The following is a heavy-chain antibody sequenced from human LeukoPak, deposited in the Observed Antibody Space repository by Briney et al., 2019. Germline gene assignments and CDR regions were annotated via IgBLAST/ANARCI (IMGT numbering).Heavy chain of an antibody. J-gene: IGHJ4*02. CDR2: IYYSGST. CDR1: GGSISSSSYY. CDR3: ARDVGATPGYFDY. V-gene: IGHV4-39*07. D-gene: IGHD1-26*01. Sequence: PSETLSLTCTVSGGSISSSSYYWGWIRQPPGKGLGWIGNIYYSGSTNYNPSLKSRVTISVDTSKNQFSLKLSSVTAADTAVYYCARDVGATPGYFDYWGQGTLVTVSS.